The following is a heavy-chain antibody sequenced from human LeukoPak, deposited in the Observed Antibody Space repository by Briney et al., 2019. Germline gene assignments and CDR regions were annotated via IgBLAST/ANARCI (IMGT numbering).Heavy chain of an antibody. J-gene: IGHJ4*02. CDR3: ARTYYDFWSGYGEFGY. D-gene: IGHD3-3*01. CDR1: GFTFSSYG. V-gene: IGHV3-33*01. CDR2: IWYDGSNK. Sequence: GGSLRLSCAASGFTFSSYGMHWVRQAPGKGLEWVAVIWYDGSNKYYADSVKGRFTISRGNSKNTLYLQMNSLRAEDTAVYYCARTYYDFWSGYGEFGYWGQGTLVTVSS.